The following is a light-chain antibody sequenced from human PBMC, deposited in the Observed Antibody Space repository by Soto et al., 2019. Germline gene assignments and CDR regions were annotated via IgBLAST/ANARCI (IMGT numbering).Light chain of an antibody. Sequence: HSALTKPASVSGSPGQSIAFSCTGTNSDVGGYDYVSWYQQHAGKAPKLMIYDVSNRPSGVPNRFSGSKSGNTASLTISGLRAEDEADYYCSSYTSIHTYVFGTGTKVTVL. CDR1: NSDVGGYDY. CDR2: DVS. J-gene: IGLJ1*01. V-gene: IGLV2-14*01. CDR3: SSYTSIHTYV.